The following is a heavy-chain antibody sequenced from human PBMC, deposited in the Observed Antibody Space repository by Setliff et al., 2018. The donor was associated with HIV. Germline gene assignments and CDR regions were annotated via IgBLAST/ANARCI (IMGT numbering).Heavy chain of an antibody. CDR1: GFNFKTYG. J-gene: IGHJ6*02. CDR2: IGQDGSEK. CDR3: ARKLRPGHGVDV. Sequence: GGSLRLSCAASGFNFKTYGMTWARQAPGKGLEWVANIGQDGSEKNYVDSVKGRFTISRDNAKNSMDLQMNSLRAEDTAIYYCARKLRPGHGVDVWGQGTTVTVSS. V-gene: IGHV3-7*01. D-gene: IGHD3-10*01.